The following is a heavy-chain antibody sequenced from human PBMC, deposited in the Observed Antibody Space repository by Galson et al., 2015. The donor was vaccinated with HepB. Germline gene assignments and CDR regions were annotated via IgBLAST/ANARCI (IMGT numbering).Heavy chain of an antibody. V-gene: IGHV1-69*13. CDR1: GGTFSSYA. D-gene: IGHD4-17*01. J-gene: IGHJ6*03. CDR3: ARGLGSTVTTWRSSGPGYYYYMDV. Sequence: SVKVSCKASGGTFSSYAISWVRQAPGQGLEWMGGIIPIFGTANYAQKFQGRVTITADESTSTAYMELSSLRSEDTAVYYCARGLGSTVTTWRSSGPGYYYYMDVWGKGTTVTVSS. CDR2: IIPIFGTA.